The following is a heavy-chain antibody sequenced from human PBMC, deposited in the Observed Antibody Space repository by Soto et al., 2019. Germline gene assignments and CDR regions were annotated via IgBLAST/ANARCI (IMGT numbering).Heavy chain of an antibody. J-gene: IGHJ6*02. CDR1: GYTFTGYY. D-gene: IGHD3-3*01. Sequence: GASVKVSCKASGYTFTGYYMHWVRQAPGQGLEWMGWINPNSGGTNYAQKFQGRVTMTRDTSISTAYMELSRLRSDDTAVYYWAGVDFWSGSYGMDVWGQGTTVTVSS. CDR3: AGVDFWSGSYGMDV. CDR2: INPNSGGT. V-gene: IGHV1-2*02.